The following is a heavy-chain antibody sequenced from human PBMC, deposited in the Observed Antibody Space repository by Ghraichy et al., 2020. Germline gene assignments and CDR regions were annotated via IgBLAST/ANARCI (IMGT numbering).Heavy chain of an antibody. CDR3: AKEGSSGYSYGYGGYYFDY. Sequence: GSLRLSCAASGFTFSSYAMSWVRQAPGKGLEWVSAISGSGGSTYYADSVKGRFTISRDNSKNTLYLQMNSLRAEDTAVYYCAKEGSSGYSYGYGGYYFDYWGQGTLVTVSS. D-gene: IGHD5-18*01. V-gene: IGHV3-23*01. CDR1: GFTFSSYA. J-gene: IGHJ4*02. CDR2: ISGSGGST.